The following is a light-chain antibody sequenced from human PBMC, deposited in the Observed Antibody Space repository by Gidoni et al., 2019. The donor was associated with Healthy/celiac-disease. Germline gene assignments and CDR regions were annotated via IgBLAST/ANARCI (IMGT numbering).Light chain of an antibody. J-gene: IGKJ2*01. CDR1: PSLLHSDGKTY. CDR2: EVS. V-gene: IGKV2-29*02. Sequence: TQTPLSLSVTPGQPASISCKSSPSLLHSDGKTYLYWYLQKPGQSRQRLICEVSGRFSGVPDRVRGSGTGADFKRKVIGGEAEHVGVYYCMQGIHPFYTCCQGTKRETK. CDR3: MQGIHPFYT.